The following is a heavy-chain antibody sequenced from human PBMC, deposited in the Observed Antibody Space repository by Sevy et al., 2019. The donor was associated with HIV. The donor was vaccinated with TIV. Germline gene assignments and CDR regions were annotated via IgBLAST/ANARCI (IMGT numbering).Heavy chain of an antibody. J-gene: IGHJ4*02. CDR2: IFYDGNYK. CDR1: GFTFSRNG. V-gene: IGHV3-33*06. D-gene: IGHD2-21*01. CDR3: AKDSGSDWYFDY. Sequence: AGSLRLSCAASGFTFSRNGMHWVRQAPGKVLEWVAGIFYDGNYKYYADSVKGRFSISRDNSENTLYVQMDSLRVEDTAVYYCAKDSGSDWYFDYWGQGTLVTVSS.